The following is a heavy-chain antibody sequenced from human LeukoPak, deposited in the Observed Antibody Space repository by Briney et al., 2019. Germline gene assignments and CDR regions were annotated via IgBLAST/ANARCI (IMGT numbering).Heavy chain of an antibody. D-gene: IGHD3-22*01. J-gene: IGHJ3*02. CDR1: GFTFGDYY. Sequence: PGGSLRLSCKASGFTFGDYYMSWIRQAPGKGLEWLSYISPSETTISYVDSVKGRFTISRDNAKNSLYLQMNNLRVEDTAVYYCARDEGIVVVRDCFDTWGQGTLVTVSS. V-gene: IGHV3-11*01. CDR3: ARDEGIVVVRDCFDT. CDR2: ISPSETTI.